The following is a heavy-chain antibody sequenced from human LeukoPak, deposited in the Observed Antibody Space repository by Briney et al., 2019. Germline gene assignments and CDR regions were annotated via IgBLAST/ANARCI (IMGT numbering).Heavy chain of an antibody. V-gene: IGHV1-8*01. CDR1: GYTFTSYD. J-gene: IGHJ4*02. D-gene: IGHD1-26*01. CDR3: ARWETVGAIFDY. CDR2: MNPNSGNT. Sequence: GASVKVSCKASGYTFTSYDINWVRQATGQGLEWTGWMNPNSGNTGYAQKFQGRVTMTRNTSISTAYMELSSLRSEDTAVYYCARWETVGAIFDYWGQGTLVTVSS.